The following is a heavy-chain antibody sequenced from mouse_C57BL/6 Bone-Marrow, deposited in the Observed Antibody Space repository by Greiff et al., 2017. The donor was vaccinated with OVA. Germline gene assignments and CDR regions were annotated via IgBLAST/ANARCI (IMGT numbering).Heavy chain of an antibody. CDR1: GYTFTSYW. CDR2: IHPKSGST. J-gene: IGHJ1*03. Sequence: QVQLQQPGAELVKPGASVKLSCKASGYTFTSYWMNWVKQRPGQGLEWIGMIHPKSGSTNYNEKFKSKATLTVDKSFSTAYMQLSSQTSEDSAVDYCARRDYDGYFDVWGKGTTVTVSS. D-gene: IGHD2-4*01. V-gene: IGHV1-64*01. CDR3: ARRDYDGYFDV.